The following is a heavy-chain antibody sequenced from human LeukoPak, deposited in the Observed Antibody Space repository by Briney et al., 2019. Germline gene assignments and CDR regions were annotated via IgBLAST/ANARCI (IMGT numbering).Heavy chain of an antibody. J-gene: IGHJ4*02. CDR1: GYTFTGYY. Sequence: ASVKVSCKASGYTFTGYYMHWVRQAPGQGLEWMGWVNPKSGGTKYTQKFQDRVTMTRDTSINTAYMELNRLTSDDTAVYYCARDYDLDDFSRYDHFDSWGQGTLVTVSS. CDR3: ARDYDLDDFSRYDHFDS. V-gene: IGHV1-2*02. D-gene: IGHD4-11*01. CDR2: VNPKSGGT.